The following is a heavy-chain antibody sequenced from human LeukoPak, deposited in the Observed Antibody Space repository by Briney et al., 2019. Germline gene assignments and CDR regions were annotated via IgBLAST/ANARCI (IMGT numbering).Heavy chain of an antibody. CDR1: GGSFSGYY. CDR2: INHSGST. V-gene: IGHV4-34*01. J-gene: IGHJ4*02. Sequence: PSETLSLTCAVYGGSFSGYYWSWIRQPPGKGLEWIGEINHSGSTNYNPSLKSRVTISVDTSKNQFSLKLSSVTAADTAVYYCARMGSSRTLDYWGQGTLVTVSS. CDR3: ARMGSSRTLDY. D-gene: IGHD3-16*01.